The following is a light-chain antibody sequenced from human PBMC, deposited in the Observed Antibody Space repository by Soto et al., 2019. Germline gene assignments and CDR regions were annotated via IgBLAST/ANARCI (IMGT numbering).Light chain of an antibody. CDR2: AAS. Sequence: DIQMTQSPSTLSASVGDRVTVTCRASQSISIWLAWYQQKPGEVPKLLIYAASRLESGVPSRFSGSGSGTDFALTINSLQPEDFATYYCQQSYTTPRLSFGGGTKVDIK. CDR3: QQSYTTPRLS. J-gene: IGKJ4*01. CDR1: QSISIW. V-gene: IGKV1-39*01.